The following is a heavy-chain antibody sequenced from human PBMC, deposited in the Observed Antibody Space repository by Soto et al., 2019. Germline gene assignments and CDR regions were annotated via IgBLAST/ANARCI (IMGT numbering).Heavy chain of an antibody. CDR2: IYYSGST. Sequence: PSETLSLTCTVSGGSISSGGYYWSWIRQHPGKGLEWIGYIYYSGSTYYNPSLKSRVTISVDTSKNQFSLKLSSVTAADTAVYYCARGAVNNKYGMDVWGQGTTVTVSS. CDR1: GGSISSGGYY. V-gene: IGHV4-31*03. J-gene: IGHJ6*02. CDR3: ARGAVNNKYGMDV. D-gene: IGHD1-26*01.